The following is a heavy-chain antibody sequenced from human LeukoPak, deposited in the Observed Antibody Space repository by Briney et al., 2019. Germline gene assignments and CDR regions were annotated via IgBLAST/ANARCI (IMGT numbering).Heavy chain of an antibody. Sequence: ASVKVSCKASGYTFTSYGISWVRRAPGQGLEWMGWISVYNGNTNYAQKLHGRVTITTDTSTSTAYMELRSLISDDTAVYYCAVYYDRRYYIDVWGKGTTVTVSS. CDR3: AVYYDRRYYIDV. D-gene: IGHD3-22*01. CDR2: ISVYNGNT. CDR1: GYTFTSYG. V-gene: IGHV1-18*01. J-gene: IGHJ6*03.